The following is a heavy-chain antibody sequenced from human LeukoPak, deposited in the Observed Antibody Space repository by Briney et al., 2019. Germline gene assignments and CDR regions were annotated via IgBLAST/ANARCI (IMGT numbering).Heavy chain of an antibody. CDR3: TTEGLLGDY. D-gene: IGHD2-15*01. CDR1: GFTFGDYA. J-gene: IGHJ4*02. V-gene: IGHV3-15*01. CDR2: IKSKTDGGTT. Sequence: GGSLRLSCTASGFTFGDYAMSWFRQAPGKGLEWVGRIKSKTDGGTTDYAAPVKGRFTISRDDSKNTLYLQMNSLKTEDIAVYYCTTEGLLGDYWGQGTLVTVSS.